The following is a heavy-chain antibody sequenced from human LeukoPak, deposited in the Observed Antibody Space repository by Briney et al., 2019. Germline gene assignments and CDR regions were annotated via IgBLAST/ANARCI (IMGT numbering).Heavy chain of an antibody. J-gene: IGHJ4*02. CDR2: ISWNSGSI. V-gene: IGHV3-9*01. Sequence: PGGSLRLSCAASGFTFDDYAMHWVRQAPGKGLEWVSGISWNSGSIGYADSVKGRFTISRDNAKNSLYLQMNSLRAEDTALYYCAKDIAAAGTYWGQGTLVTVSS. CDR3: AKDIAAAGTY. D-gene: IGHD6-13*01. CDR1: GFTFDDYA.